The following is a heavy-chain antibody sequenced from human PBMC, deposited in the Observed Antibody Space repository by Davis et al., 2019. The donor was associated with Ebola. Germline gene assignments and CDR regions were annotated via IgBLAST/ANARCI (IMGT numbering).Heavy chain of an antibody. CDR1: GYSFTSYW. Sequence: GESLKISCTASGYSFTSYWIGWVRQTPGKGLEWMGIIYPGDSDTRYSPSFQGQVTISADKSISTAYLQWSSLKASDTAMYYCARRDRTGGLKIDSWGQGTLVTVSS. V-gene: IGHV5-51*01. D-gene: IGHD3/OR15-3a*01. CDR2: IYPGDSDT. CDR3: ARRDRTGGLKIDS. J-gene: IGHJ4*02.